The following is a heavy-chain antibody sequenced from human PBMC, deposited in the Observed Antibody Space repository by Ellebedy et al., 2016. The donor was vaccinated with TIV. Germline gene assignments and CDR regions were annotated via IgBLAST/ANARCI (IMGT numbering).Heavy chain of an antibody. CDR1: GYRFTNSW. Sequence: GESLKISXKGSGYRFTNSWIAWVRQKPGKGLEWMGTIFPGDSGTIYSPSLEGQVTMSADKSISTAYLQWSSLKASDSGTYYCATRVSFGYGLDVWGQGTTVTVSS. CDR3: ATRVSFGYGLDV. V-gene: IGHV5-51*01. D-gene: IGHD3-10*01. J-gene: IGHJ6*02. CDR2: IFPGDSGT.